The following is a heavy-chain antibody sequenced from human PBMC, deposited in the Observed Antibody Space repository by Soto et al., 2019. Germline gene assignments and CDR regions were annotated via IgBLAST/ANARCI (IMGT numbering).Heavy chain of an antibody. CDR3: ARLYCSSTSCYGEYYMDV. Sequence: ASVKVSCKASGYTFTSYGISWVRQAPGQGLEWVGWISAYNGNTNYAQKLQGRVTMTTDTSTSTAYMELRSLRSDDTAVYYCARLYCSSTSCYGEYYMDVWGKGTTVTVSS. CDR1: GYTFTSYG. V-gene: IGHV1-18*01. CDR2: ISAYNGNT. D-gene: IGHD2-2*01. J-gene: IGHJ6*03.